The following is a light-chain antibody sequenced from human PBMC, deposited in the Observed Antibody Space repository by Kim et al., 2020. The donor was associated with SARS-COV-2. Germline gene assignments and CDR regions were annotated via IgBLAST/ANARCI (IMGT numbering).Light chain of an antibody. J-gene: IGLJ3*02. V-gene: IGLV3-9*01. Sequence: SYELTQPLSVSVALGQTARITCGGNNIGSKNVHWYQQKPGQAPVLVIYKNNNRPSGIPERFSGSNSGTTATLAISRAQAGDEADYYCHVWDSSTAEVFGGGTQLTVL. CDR1: NIGSKN. CDR2: KNN. CDR3: HVWDSSTAEV.